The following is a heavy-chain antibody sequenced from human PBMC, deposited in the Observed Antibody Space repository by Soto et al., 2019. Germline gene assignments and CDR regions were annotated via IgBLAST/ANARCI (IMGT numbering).Heavy chain of an antibody. V-gene: IGHV1-8*01. CDR1: RYTFTSYD. Sequence: QVQLVQSGAEVKKPGASVKVSCKASRYTFTSYDINWVRQATGQGLEWMGWMNPNSGNTGYAQKFQGRVTMTRNTSISTAYMELSSLRSEDTAVYYCARDLLYCSGGSCYSGWFDPWGQGTLVTVSS. CDR2: MNPNSGNT. D-gene: IGHD2-15*01. J-gene: IGHJ5*02. CDR3: ARDLLYCSGGSCYSGWFDP.